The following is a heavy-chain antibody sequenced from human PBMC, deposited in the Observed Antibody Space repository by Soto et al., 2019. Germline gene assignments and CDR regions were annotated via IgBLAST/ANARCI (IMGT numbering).Heavy chain of an antibody. CDR2: ISGYNGNT. Sequence: QVQVVQSGDEVKKPGASVKVSCKASGYTFTNYGFSWVRQAPGQGLEWMGWISGYNGNTKYAEKFQGRVTMTTDTSTSTAHMELRSLRSDDTAVYYCAREGQAPYYDYGMDFWGQGTEVTVSS. CDR1: GYTFTNYG. CDR3: AREGQAPYYDYGMDF. J-gene: IGHJ6*02. V-gene: IGHV1-18*01.